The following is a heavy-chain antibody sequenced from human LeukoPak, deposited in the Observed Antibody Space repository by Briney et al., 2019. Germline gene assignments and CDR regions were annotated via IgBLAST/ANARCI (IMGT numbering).Heavy chain of an antibody. D-gene: IGHD4-17*01. CDR1: GDSISSYY. Sequence: SETLSLTCTVSGDSISSYYWSWIRQPAGKGLEWIGRIYSSGSTNYNPSLKSRVAMSVDTSKNQFSLKLSSVTAADTAVYYCARLHDYGDYRWFDPWGQGTLVTVSS. J-gene: IGHJ5*02. CDR3: ARLHDYGDYRWFDP. V-gene: IGHV4-4*07. CDR2: IYSSGST.